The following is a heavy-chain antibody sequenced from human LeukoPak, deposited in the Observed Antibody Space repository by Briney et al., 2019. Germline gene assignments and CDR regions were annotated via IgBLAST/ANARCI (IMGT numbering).Heavy chain of an antibody. CDR2: INHSGST. Sequence: SETLSLTCAVYGGSFSGYYWSWIRQPPGKGLEWIGEINHSGSTNYNPSLKSRVTISVDTSKNQFSLKLTSVTAADTAIYYCTKGRGIWGQGTLVTVSS. CDR1: GGSFSGYY. CDR3: TKGRGI. D-gene: IGHD3-10*01. J-gene: IGHJ4*02. V-gene: IGHV4-34*01.